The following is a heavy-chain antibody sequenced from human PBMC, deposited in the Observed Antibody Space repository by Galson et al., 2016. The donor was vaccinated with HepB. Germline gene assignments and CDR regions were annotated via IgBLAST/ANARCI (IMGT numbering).Heavy chain of an antibody. Sequence: SETLSLTCTVSGGSISSSSYYWGWIRQPPGKGLEWIGSIYYSGSTYYNPSLKSRVTISVDTSKNQFSLKLSSVTAADTAVYYCARGRGKYCSKMSCPSRSKYENYNYYIDVWGNGTTVTVSS. CDR1: GGSISSSSYY. V-gene: IGHV4-39*01. D-gene: IGHD2-2*01. J-gene: IGHJ6*03. CDR2: IYYSGST. CDR3: ARGRGKYCSKMSCPSRSKYENYNYYIDV.